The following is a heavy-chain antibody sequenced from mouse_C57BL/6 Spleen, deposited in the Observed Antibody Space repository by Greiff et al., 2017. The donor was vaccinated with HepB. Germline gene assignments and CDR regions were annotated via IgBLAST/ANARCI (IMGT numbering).Heavy chain of an antibody. CDR3: ARPEYYGSSPFAY. V-gene: IGHV5-17*01. D-gene: IGHD1-1*01. Sequence: EVKLVESGGGLVKPGGSLKLSCAASGFTFSDYGMHWVRQAPEKGLEWVAYISSGSSTIYYADTVKGRFTISRDNAKNTLFLQMTSLRSEDTAMYYCARPEYYGSSPFAYWGQGTLVTVSA. J-gene: IGHJ3*01. CDR2: ISSGSSTI. CDR1: GFTFSDYG.